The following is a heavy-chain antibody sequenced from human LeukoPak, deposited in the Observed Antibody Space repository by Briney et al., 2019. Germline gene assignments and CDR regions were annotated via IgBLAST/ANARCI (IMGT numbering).Heavy chain of an antibody. D-gene: IGHD6-13*01. V-gene: IGHV3-23*01. CDR1: GFTFSSYG. CDR2: ITSSGDNT. J-gene: IGHJ4*02. Sequence: PGGSLRLSCAASGFTFSSYGMHWVRQAPGEGLEWVSTITSSGDNTYYRDSVKGRFTISRDTSKNTLYLQMNSLRAEDTAVYFCAKAVYAAGIFEYWGQGTLVTVSS. CDR3: AKAVYAAGIFEY.